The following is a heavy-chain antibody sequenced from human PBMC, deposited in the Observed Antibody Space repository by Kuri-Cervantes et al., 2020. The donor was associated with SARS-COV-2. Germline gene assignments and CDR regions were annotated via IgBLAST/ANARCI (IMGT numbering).Heavy chain of an antibody. J-gene: IGHJ4*02. Sequence: GESLKISCAASGFTFSSYAMSWVRQAPGKGLEWVSAISGSGGSTYYADSVKGRFTISRDNSKNTLYLQMNSLRAEDTAVYYCAKVGGTLTYYFDYWGQGTLVTVSS. CDR2: ISGSGGST. D-gene: IGHD2-15*01. CDR3: AKVGGTLTYYFDY. V-gene: IGHV3-23*01. CDR1: GFTFSSYA.